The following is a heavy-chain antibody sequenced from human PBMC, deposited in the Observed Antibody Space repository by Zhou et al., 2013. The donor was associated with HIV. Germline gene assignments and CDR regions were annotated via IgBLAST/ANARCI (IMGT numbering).Heavy chain of an antibody. CDR1: GYTFTSYG. Sequence: QVQLVQSGAEVKKPGASVKVSCKASGYTFTSYGISWVRQAPGQGLEWMGWISAYNGNTDYAQKFQGRVTMTEDTSTDTAYMELSSLRSEDTAVYYCATDPGSDSSGYYHSRAFDIWGQGTMVTVSS. V-gene: IGHV1-18*01. J-gene: IGHJ3*02. CDR2: ISAYNGNT. D-gene: IGHD3-22*01. CDR3: ATDPGSDSSGYYHSRAFDI.